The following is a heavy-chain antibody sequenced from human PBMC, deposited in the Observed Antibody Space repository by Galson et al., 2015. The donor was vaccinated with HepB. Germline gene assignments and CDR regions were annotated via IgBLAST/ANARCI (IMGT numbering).Heavy chain of an antibody. CDR3: ARATSLYVTTGYQYFEY. CDR1: GFTFNSYE. J-gene: IGHJ4*02. V-gene: IGHV3-48*03. D-gene: IGHD3-9*01. CDR2: ISSSGTTI. Sequence: SLRLSCAASGFTFNSYEMNWVRQAPGKGLEWVSYISSSGTTIYYADSVKGRFTISRDNAKKSLYLQMSSLRAEDTAVYYCARATSLYVTTGYQYFEYWGQGTLVTASS.